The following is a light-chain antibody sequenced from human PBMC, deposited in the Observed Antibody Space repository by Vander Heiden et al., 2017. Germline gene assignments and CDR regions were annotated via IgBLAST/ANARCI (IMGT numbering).Light chain of an antibody. CDR1: SSNIGRNT. J-gene: IGLJ3*02. Sequence: QSVLTQPPSASGTPGQRVTISCSGSSSNIGRNTVNWYQQLPGTAPKVLIYDNNQRPSGIPDRFSGSKSGTSASLAISGLQSEDEADYYCAAWDDSLTGWLFGGGTKLTVL. V-gene: IGLV1-44*01. CDR3: AAWDDSLTGWL. CDR2: DNN.